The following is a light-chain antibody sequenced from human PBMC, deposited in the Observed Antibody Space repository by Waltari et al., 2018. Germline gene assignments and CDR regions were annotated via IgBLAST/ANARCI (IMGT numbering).Light chain of an antibody. CDR1: QSVLYNSNNKNH. CDR2: WAS. J-gene: IGKJ1*01. CDR3: QQHYSSPPT. Sequence: DIVMTQSPDSLAVSLGERATINSKSSQSVLYNSNNKNHLAWYQQKQGQPPKLLIYWASTRESGVPDRFSGSGSGTDFTLTITSLQAEDVAVYYCQQHYSSPPTFGQGTKVEIK. V-gene: IGKV4-1*01.